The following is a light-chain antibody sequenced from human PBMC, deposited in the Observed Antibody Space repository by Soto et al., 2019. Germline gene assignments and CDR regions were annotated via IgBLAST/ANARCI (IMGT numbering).Light chain of an antibody. J-gene: IGKJ5*01. CDR1: QSVTSNY. CDR3: QHYGSPPIT. Sequence: EIVLTQSPGTLSLSPGERATLSCRASQSVTSNYLAWYQQKPGQAPRLLVYGASSRATGISDRFSGSGSGTDFTLTISRLEPEDFAVYYCQHYGSPPITFGQGTRLEIK. V-gene: IGKV3-20*01. CDR2: GAS.